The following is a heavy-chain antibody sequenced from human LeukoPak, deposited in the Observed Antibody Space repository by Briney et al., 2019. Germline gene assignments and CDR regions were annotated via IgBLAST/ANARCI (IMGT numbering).Heavy chain of an antibody. CDR3: ARRRGSGSYFPHYYYYMDV. CDR2: IYYSGST. Sequence: SETLSLTCTVSGGSISSSSYYWGWIRQPPGKGLEWIGSIYYSGSTYYNPSLKSRVTISVDTSKNQFSLKLSSVTAADTAVYYCARRRGSGSYFPHYYYYMDVWGKGTTVTISS. J-gene: IGHJ6*03. CDR1: GGSISSSSYY. V-gene: IGHV4-39*01. D-gene: IGHD3-10*01.